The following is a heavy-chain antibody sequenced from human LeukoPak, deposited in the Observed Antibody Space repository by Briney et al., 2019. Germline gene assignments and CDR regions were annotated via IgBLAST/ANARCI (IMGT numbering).Heavy chain of an antibody. CDR1: GFTFSSYA. CDR3: ARGLHDYGDYVSAFDI. CDR2: ISGGGGST. J-gene: IGHJ3*02. D-gene: IGHD4-17*01. Sequence: GGSLRLSCAASGFTFSSYAMTWVRQGPGKGLEWVSDISGGGGSTYYADSVKGRFTISRDNAKNSLYLQMNSLRAEDTAVYYCARGLHDYGDYVSAFDIWGQGTMVTVSS. V-gene: IGHV3-23*01.